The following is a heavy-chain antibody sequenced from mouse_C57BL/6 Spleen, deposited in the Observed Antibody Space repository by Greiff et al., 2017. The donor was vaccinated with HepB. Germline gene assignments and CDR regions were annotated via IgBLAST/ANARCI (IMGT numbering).Heavy chain of an antibody. CDR2: ISSGGSYT. CDR3: ARHITTVVDFDV. CDR1: GFTFSSYG. D-gene: IGHD1-1*01. J-gene: IGHJ1*03. V-gene: IGHV5-6*01. Sequence: EVQGVESGGDLVKPGGSLKLSCAASGFTFSSYGMSWVRQTPDKRLEWVATISSGGSYTYYPDSVKGRFTISRDNAKNTLYLQMSSLKSEDTAMYYCARHITTVVDFDVWGTGTTVTVSS.